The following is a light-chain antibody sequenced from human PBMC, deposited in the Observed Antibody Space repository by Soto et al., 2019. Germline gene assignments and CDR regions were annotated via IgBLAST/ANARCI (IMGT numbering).Light chain of an antibody. V-gene: IGKV3-20*01. J-gene: IGKJ2*01. CDR3: QQYGRSPPFT. Sequence: IVLTQSPGTLSLSPGERATLSCRASQSVSSTYIAWYQQNPGRAPRLLIYGASSRATGIPDRFSGSGSGTDFTLTINRLEPEDIAVYFCQQYGRSPPFTFGQGTKVDIK. CDR1: QSVSSTY. CDR2: GAS.